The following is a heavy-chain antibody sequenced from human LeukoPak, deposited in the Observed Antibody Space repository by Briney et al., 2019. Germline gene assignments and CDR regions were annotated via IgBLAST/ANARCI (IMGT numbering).Heavy chain of an antibody. CDR1: GFTFSDYY. CDR2: ISSSGSTI. J-gene: IGHJ4*02. Sequence: GGSLRLSCAASGFTFSDYYMSWIRRAPGKGLEWVSYISSSGSTIYYADSVKGRFTISRDNAKNSLYLQVNSLRAEDTAVYYWARVQKGNSWGREWGQGTLVTVSS. CDR3: ARVQKGNSWGRE. D-gene: IGHD5-18*01. V-gene: IGHV3-11*01.